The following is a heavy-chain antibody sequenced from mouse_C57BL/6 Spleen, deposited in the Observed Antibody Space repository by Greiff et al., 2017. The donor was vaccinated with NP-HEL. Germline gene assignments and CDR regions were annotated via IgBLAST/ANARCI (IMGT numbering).Heavy chain of an antibody. J-gene: IGHJ3*01. CDR2: INYDGSST. Sequence: EVQRVESEGGLVQPGSSMKLSCTASGFTFSDYYMAWVRQVPEKGLEWVANINYDGSSTYYLDSLKSRFIISRDNAKNILYLQMSSLKSEDTATYYCARGGGYDEFAYWGQGTLVTVSA. D-gene: IGHD2-14*01. CDR1: GFTFSDYY. CDR3: ARGGGYDEFAY. V-gene: IGHV5-16*01.